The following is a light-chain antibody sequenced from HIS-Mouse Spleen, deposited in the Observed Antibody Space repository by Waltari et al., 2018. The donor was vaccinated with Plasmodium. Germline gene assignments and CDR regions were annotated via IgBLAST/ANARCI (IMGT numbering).Light chain of an antibody. CDR1: SRDVGSYNL. CDR3: CSYAGSSTLV. V-gene: IGLV2-23*01. Sequence: QSALTQPASVSGSPGQSITISCTGTSRDVGSYNLVSWYQQHPAKAPKVMIYEGSKRPSGVANLFSVSQSGNTASLTISGLQAEDEADYYCCSYAGSSTLVFGGGTKLTVL. J-gene: IGLJ3*02. CDR2: EGS.